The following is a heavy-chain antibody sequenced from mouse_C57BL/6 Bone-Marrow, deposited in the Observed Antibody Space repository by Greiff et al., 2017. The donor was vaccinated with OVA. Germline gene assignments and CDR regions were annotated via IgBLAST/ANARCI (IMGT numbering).Heavy chain of an antibody. CDR2: ILPGRGST. D-gene: IGHD2-4*01. CDR1: GYTFTGYW. Sequence: VQLQQSGAELMKPGASVKLSCKATGYTFTGYWIEWVKQRPGHGLEWIGEILPGRGSTNYNEKFKGKATFTADTSSNTAYMQLSSLTTEDSAIYYCARKGGIYYDYDAFAYWGQGTLVTVSA. J-gene: IGHJ3*01. CDR3: ARKGGIYYDYDAFAY. V-gene: IGHV1-9*01.